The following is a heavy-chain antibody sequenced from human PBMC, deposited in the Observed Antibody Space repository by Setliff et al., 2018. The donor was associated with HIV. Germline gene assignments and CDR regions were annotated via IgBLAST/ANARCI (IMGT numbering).Heavy chain of an antibody. J-gene: IGHJ4*02. D-gene: IGHD3-10*01. CDR1: GYSISSRYY. Sequence: SETLSLTCTVSGYSISSRYYWGWIRQPPGKGLEWIGSVYYSGSTNYNPSLKSRVTISVDTSKNQFSLKLSSVTAADTAVYYCARRITMVRGFDYWGQGHVVTVSS. CDR3: ARRITMVRGFDY. CDR2: VYYSGST. V-gene: IGHV4-38-2*02.